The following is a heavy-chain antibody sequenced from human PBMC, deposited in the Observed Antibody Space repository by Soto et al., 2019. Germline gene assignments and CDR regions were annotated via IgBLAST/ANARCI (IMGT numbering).Heavy chain of an antibody. CDR1: GFSLTTSGVG. D-gene: IGHD4-17*01. V-gene: IGHV2-5*02. J-gene: IGHJ5*02. CDR3: AHRTTTVTWWFDP. CDR2: IYWDDDN. Sequence: HITLKESGPTLVKPTQTLTLTCTFSGFSLTTSGVGVCWNRQPPGNALERLSLIYWDDDNRYSPSLKSRLTITKDTSKSQVVLTMTNMDPADTATYFCAHRTTTVTWWFDPWGQGTLVTVSS.